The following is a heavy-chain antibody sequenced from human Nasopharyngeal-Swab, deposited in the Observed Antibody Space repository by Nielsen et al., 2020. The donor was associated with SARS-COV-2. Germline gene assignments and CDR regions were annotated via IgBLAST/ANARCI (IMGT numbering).Heavy chain of an antibody. Sequence: WIRQPPGKGLEWVAVISYDGSNKYYADSVKGRFTISRDNSKNTLYLQMNSLRAEDTAVYYCAKHIGDVWGKGTTVPSPQ. CDR2: ISYDGSNK. J-gene: IGHJ6*04. V-gene: IGHV3-30*18. CDR3: AKHIGDV.